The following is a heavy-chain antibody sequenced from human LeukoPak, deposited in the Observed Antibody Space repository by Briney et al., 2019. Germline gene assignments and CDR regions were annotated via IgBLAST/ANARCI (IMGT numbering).Heavy chain of an antibody. D-gene: IGHD3-16*01. J-gene: IGHJ3*02. CDR1: GFTLSSYA. CDR3: AKGGSSALGDAFDI. CDR2: ISGSGGST. V-gene: IGHV3-23*01. Sequence: PGGSLRLSCATSGFTLSSYAMSWVRPAPGKGVEWVSAISGSGGSTYYADSVKGRFTISRDNSKNTPDLQMNSLRAEDAAVYYCAKGGSSALGDAFDIWGQGTMVTVSS.